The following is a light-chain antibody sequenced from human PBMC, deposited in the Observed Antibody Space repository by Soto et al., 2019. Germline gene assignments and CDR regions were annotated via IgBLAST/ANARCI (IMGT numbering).Light chain of an antibody. V-gene: IGKV3-20*01. CDR2: GAS. CDR3: QQYGSSPLT. Sequence: EIVLTQSPGTLSLSPGERATLSCRARQSVSSSYLAWYQQKPGQAPRLLIYGASSRATGIPYRFSGSGSGTDFTLTISRLEPEDCAVYYCQQYGSSPLTFGGGTKVEIK. J-gene: IGKJ4*02. CDR1: QSVSSSY.